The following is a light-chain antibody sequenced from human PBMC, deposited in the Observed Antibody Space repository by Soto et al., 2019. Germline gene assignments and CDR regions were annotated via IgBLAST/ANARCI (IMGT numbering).Light chain of an antibody. CDR2: GAS. J-gene: IGKJ5*01. Sequence: EIVLTQSPGTLSLSPGERATLSCRASQSVSSSYLAWYQQKPGQAPRLLIYGASNRATGVPARISGSVSGTEFTLTISSLEPEDFAVYYCQQRSNWPITFGQGTRLEIK. V-gene: IGKV3-11*01. CDR1: QSVSSSY. CDR3: QQRSNWPIT.